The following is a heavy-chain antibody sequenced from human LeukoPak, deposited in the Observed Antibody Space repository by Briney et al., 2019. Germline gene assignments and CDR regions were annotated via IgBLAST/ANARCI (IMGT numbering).Heavy chain of an antibody. CDR3: ARGSIAAAMLSY. D-gene: IGHD6-13*01. CDR1: GYTFTSYY. CDR2: INPSGGST. V-gene: IGHV1-46*01. Sequence: GASVKVSCKATGYTFTSYYMHWVRQAPGQGLVWMGIINPSGGSTSYAQKFQGRVTMTRDTSTSTVYMELSSLRSEDTAVYYCARGSIAAAMLSYWGQGTLVTVSS. J-gene: IGHJ4*02.